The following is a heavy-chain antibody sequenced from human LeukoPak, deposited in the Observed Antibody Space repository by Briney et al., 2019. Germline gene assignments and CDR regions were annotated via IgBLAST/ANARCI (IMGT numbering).Heavy chain of an antibody. CDR1: GFTFSSYD. CDR2: IRPSGDNT. Sequence: PGGSLRLSCAASGFTFSSYDMTWVRQAPGRGLEWVSSIRPSGDNTYYGDSVKGRFTISRDNSKITLYLQMNSRRAEETAVNYWAKDGRGRYTRPGDVFGISGDGTMVTVS. J-gene: IGHJ3*02. V-gene: IGHV3-23*01. D-gene: IGHD1-26*01. CDR3: AKDGRGRYTRPGDVFGI.